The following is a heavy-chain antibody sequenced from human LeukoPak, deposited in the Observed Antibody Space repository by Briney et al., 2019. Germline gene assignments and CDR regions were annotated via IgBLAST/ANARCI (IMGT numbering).Heavy chain of an antibody. Sequence: GGSLRLSCAASGFTFSTYWMHWVRQAPGKGLVWVARIKGDGSSTIYADSVKGRFTISRDNSKNTLYLQTSSPRAEDTAVYYCARASTTVPNLLDHWGRGTLVTVSS. CDR3: ARASTTVPNLLDH. CDR2: IKGDGSST. V-gene: IGHV3-74*01. D-gene: IGHD4-17*01. J-gene: IGHJ4*02. CDR1: GFTFSTYW.